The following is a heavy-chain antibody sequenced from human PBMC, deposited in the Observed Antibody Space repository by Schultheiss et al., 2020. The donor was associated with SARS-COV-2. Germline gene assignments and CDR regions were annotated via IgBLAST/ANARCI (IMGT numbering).Heavy chain of an antibody. D-gene: IGHD5-18*01. CDR3: ARGLRSYGTYYYGMDV. V-gene: IGHV5-51*01. J-gene: IGHJ6*02. CDR1: GYSFSNYW. CDR2: MYPGDSDT. Sequence: GESLKISCKGSGYSFSNYWIGWVRQMPGKGLEWMGIMYPGDSDTRYSPSFQGQVTISADKSISTAYLQWSSLKASDTAMYYCARGLRSYGTYYYGMDVWGQGTTVTVSS.